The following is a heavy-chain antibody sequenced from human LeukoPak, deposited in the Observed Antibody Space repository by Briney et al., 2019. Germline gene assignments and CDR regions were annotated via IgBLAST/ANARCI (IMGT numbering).Heavy chain of an antibody. V-gene: IGHV4-59*08. D-gene: IGHD6-19*01. Sequence: SEALSLTCTVSGGSISPYYWSWIRQPPGKGLEWLGYIYYSGSGGTNHNPSLRGRVTISIDTSKNQFSLSLSSVTAADTAVYYCARHAVYAGSGWSFDYWGQGTLVTVSS. CDR3: ARHAVYAGSGWSFDY. CDR1: GGSISPYY. CDR2: IYYSGSGGT. J-gene: IGHJ4*02.